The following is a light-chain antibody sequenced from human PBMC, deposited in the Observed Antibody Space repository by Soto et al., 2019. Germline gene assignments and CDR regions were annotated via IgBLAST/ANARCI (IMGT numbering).Light chain of an antibody. CDR2: EVS. CDR3: MQSTQLPPT. Sequence: DVVMTQTPLSLSVAPGQPASISCKSSQSLLHITGETFLFWYLQKPGQSPQLLIYEVSTRVSGVPDRFSGSGSGTDFILEISRVETDDVGIYYCMQSTQLPPTFGQGTRLENK. V-gene: IGKV2D-29*02. CDR1: QSLLHITGETF. J-gene: IGKJ5*01.